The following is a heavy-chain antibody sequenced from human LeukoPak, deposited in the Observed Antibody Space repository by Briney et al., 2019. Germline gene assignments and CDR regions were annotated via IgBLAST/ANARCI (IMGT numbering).Heavy chain of an antibody. CDR1: GFTFSSYA. CDR2: ISGSGGST. Sequence: GGSLRLSCAASGFTFSSYAMSWVRQAPGKGLEWVSSISGSGGSTYYADSVKGRCTISRDNSKNTLYLQMNSLRAEDTAVYYCAKCRLARIPRYCDYWGQGTLVSVSP. CDR3: AKCRLARIPRYCDY. D-gene: IGHD6-19*01. J-gene: IGHJ4*02. V-gene: IGHV3-23*01.